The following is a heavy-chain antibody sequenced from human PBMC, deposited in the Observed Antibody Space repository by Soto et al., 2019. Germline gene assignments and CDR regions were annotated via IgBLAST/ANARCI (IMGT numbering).Heavy chain of an antibody. V-gene: IGHV2-5*02. CDR1: GFSLTTSGVG. Sequence: QITLKESGPTLVKPTQTLTLTCTFSGFSLTTSGVGVAWVRQPPGKALEWLALIYWDDDQRYSPSLQSRLTITKDPSKNQVVLTMTNMDPVDTATYYCGHGLRGGETTVWGQGTLVTVSS. CDR2: IYWDDDQ. CDR3: GHGLRGGETTV. J-gene: IGHJ4*02. D-gene: IGHD2-15*01.